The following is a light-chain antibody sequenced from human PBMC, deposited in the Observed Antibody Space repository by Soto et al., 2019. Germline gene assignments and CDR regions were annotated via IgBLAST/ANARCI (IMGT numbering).Light chain of an antibody. CDR3: CSYAGSSTYV. J-gene: IGLJ1*01. CDR1: SSDVGSYNL. CDR2: EVT. Sequence: QSALNQPASVSGSPGQSITISCTGTSSDVGSYNLVSWYQQRPGKAPKLMIYEVTKRPSGASNRFSGSKSGNAASLTISGLQAEDETDYYCCSYAGSSTYVFGTGTKVTVL. V-gene: IGLV2-23*02.